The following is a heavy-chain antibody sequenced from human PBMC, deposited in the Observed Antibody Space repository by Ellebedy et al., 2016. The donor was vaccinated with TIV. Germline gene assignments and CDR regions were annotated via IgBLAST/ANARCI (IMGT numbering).Heavy chain of an antibody. CDR2: IVGSGQSR. CDR3: AKDRISGDGYWVFDF. J-gene: IGHJ4*02. D-gene: IGHD5-24*01. V-gene: IGHV3-23*01. CDR1: GFGFSSYA. Sequence: GESLKISCAASGFGFSSYAMSWVRQAPGKGLEWVSGIVGSGQSRYADSVKGRFTISRDNSRNTVDLQMRSLRAEETAVYYCAKDRISGDGYWVFDFWGQGSLVTVST.